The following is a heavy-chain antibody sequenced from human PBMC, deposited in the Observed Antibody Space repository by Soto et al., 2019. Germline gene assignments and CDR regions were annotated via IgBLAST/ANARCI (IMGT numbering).Heavy chain of an antibody. Sequence: PGGSLRLSCAASGFTVSSYYMSWVRQAQGKGLEWVSVIYSGGSTYYADSVKGRFTISRHNSKNTLYLQMNSLRAEDTAVYYCARVSGSSWDYYYMDVWGKGTTVTVSS. V-gene: IGHV3-53*04. J-gene: IGHJ6*03. D-gene: IGHD6-13*01. CDR2: IYSGGST. CDR1: GFTVSSYY. CDR3: ARVSGSSWDYYYMDV.